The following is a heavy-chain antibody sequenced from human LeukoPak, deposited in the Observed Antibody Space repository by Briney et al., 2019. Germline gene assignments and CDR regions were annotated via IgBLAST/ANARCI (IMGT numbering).Heavy chain of an antibody. D-gene: IGHD3-16*01. CDR3: ARVGRLRLGDDFDY. J-gene: IGHJ4*02. Sequence: SETLSLTCAVSGYSISSGYYWGWIRQPPGQGLEWIGSIYHSGSTYYNPSLKSRVTTSVDTSKNQFSLKLSSVTAADTAVYYCARVGRLRLGDDFDYWGQGTLVTVSS. V-gene: IGHV4-38-2*01. CDR2: IYHSGST. CDR1: GYSISSGYY.